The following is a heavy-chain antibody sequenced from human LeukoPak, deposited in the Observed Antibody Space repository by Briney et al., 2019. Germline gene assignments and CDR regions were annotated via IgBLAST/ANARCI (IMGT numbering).Heavy chain of an antibody. V-gene: IGHV1-24*01. D-gene: IGHD2-2*02. CDR2: LDPEDGET. J-gene: IGHJ1*01. Sequence: ASVKVSCKVSGYTLTGLSMHWVRQAPRKGLEWMGGLDPEDGETIYAQKFQGRVTMTEDTSTDTAYMELSSLRSEDTAVYYCATWAPQTAAIMVLYFQHWGQGTLVTVSS. CDR3: ATWAPQTAAIMVLYFQH. CDR1: GYTLTGLS.